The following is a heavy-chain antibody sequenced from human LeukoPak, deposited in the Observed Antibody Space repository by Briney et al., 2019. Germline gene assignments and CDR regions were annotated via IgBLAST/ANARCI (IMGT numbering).Heavy chain of an antibody. J-gene: IGHJ4*02. CDR1: GGALRSSGHW. V-gene: IGHV4-39*01. CDR3: ARQSGDQNGAWYFDG. Sequence: SETLSLTCTVSGGALRSSGHWWVWVRQPPGRGLEWIGSIHYSGKVYYNPSLKSRVTTSVDTSPDQCSPRLSSASPADTAIYFCARQSGDQNGAWYFDGWGQGSMVTVCS. D-gene: IGHD3-10*01. CDR2: IHYSGKV.